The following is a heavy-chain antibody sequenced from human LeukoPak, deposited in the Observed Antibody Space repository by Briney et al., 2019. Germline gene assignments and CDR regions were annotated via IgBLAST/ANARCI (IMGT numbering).Heavy chain of an antibody. Sequence: ASVKVSCKASGYTFTSYDTNWVRQATGQGLEWMGWMNPNSGNTGYAQKFQGRVTMTRNTSISTAYMELSSLRSEDTAVYYCTTVPSDWDYYFDYWGQGTLVTVSS. CDR2: MNPNSGNT. D-gene: IGHD1-1*01. CDR3: TTVPSDWDYYFDY. J-gene: IGHJ4*02. CDR1: GYTFTSYD. V-gene: IGHV1-8*01.